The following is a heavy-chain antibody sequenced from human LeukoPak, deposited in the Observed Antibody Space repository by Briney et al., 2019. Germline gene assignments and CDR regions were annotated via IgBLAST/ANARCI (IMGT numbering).Heavy chain of an antibody. CDR2: IYYSGNT. J-gene: IGHJ3*02. D-gene: IGHD3-22*01. CDR1: GGSISSGDYY. V-gene: IGHV4-30-4*01. Sequence: SQTLSLTCTVSGGSISSGDYYWSWLRQPPGTGLEWIGYIYYSGNTYYNPSLKSRVTISVDTSKNQFSLKLSSVTAAGTAVYYCAIYYDSSGYYYPRRDAFDIWGQGTMVTVSS. CDR3: AIYYDSSGYYYPRRDAFDI.